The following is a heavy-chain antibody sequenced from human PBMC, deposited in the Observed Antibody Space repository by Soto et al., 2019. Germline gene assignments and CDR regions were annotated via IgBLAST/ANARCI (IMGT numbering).Heavy chain of an antibody. Sequence: GGSLRLSCAASGFIFSTYGMHWVRQAPGKGLEWVAVISYDGSNKYYADSVKGRFTIPRDNSKNTLYLQMNSLRAEDTAVYYCARAFFRLRFGWDWGMDVWGQGTTVTVSS. CDR3: ARAFFRLRFGWDWGMDV. CDR1: GFIFSTYG. CDR2: ISYDGSNK. D-gene: IGHD3-3*01. J-gene: IGHJ6*02. V-gene: IGHV3-30*12.